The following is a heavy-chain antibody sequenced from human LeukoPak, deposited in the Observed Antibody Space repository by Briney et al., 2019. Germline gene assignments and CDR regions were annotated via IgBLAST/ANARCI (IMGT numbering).Heavy chain of an antibody. CDR1: GYTFTSYY. J-gene: IGHJ4*02. CDR2: INPSGGST. Sequence: ASVKVSCKASGYTFTSYYMHWVRQAPGQGLEWMGIINPSGGSTSYAQKFQGRVTMTTDTSTTTAYMELRSLTSDDTAVYYCARRMVGATGSDYWGQGTLVTVSS. V-gene: IGHV1-46*01. D-gene: IGHD1-26*01. CDR3: ARRMVGATGSDY.